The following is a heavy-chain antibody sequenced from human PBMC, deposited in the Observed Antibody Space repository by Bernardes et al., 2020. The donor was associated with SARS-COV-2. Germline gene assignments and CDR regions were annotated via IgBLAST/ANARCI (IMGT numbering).Heavy chain of an antibody. CDR3: ARAYYYDSSDGHAFDI. CDR1: GYTFTNYG. CDR2: ISAYNGNT. J-gene: IGHJ3*02. Sequence: ASVKVSCKASGYTFTNYGISWVRQAPGQGLEWMGWISAYNGNTNYAQLLQGRVTLSTDTSTSTAYMELRSLRSDDTAVYYCARAYYYDSSDGHAFDIWGQGTMVAVSS. D-gene: IGHD3-22*01. V-gene: IGHV1-18*01.